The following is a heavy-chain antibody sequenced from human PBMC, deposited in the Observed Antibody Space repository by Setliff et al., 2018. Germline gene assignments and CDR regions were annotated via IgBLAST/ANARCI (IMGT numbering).Heavy chain of an antibody. J-gene: IGHJ4*02. CDR2: VYYSGTA. CDR3: ARGGTFRYLDF. D-gene: IGHD5-12*01. Sequence: SETLSLTCTVSDGSLSTYYWSWIRQPPGKGLEFIGYVYYSGTANYSPSLRSRLTISVDTSKNQFSLKLRSVTAADTAVYYCARGGTFRYLDFWGQGAPVTVSS. CDR1: DGSLSTYY. V-gene: IGHV4-59*01.